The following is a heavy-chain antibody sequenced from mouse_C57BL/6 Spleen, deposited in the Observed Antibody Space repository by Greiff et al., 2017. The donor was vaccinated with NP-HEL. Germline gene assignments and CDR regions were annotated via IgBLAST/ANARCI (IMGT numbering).Heavy chain of an antibody. D-gene: IGHD1-1*01. V-gene: IGHV1-55*01. CDR2: IYPGSGST. J-gene: IGHJ1*03. Sequence: QVQLQQPGAELVKPGASVKMSCKASGYTFTSYWITWVKQRPGQGLEWIGDIYPGSGSTNYNEKFKSKATLTVDTSSSTAYMQLSSLTPEDSAVYYCARFITTVVAVDEGYFDVWGTGTTVTVSS. CDR1: GYTFTSYW. CDR3: ARFITTVVAVDEGYFDV.